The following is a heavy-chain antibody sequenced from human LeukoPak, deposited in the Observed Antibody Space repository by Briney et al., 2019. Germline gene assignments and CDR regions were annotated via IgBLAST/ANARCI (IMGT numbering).Heavy chain of an antibody. D-gene: IGHD4-17*01. V-gene: IGHV4-30-2*01. CDR1: GGSISSGGFS. CDR3: ARENYDDYQDY. CDR2: IYHSGIT. Sequence: SGTLSLTCAVSGGSISSGGFSWSWIRQPPGKGLEWIGYIYHSGITYYNPSLKTRVTISMDRSKNQFSLNLSSVTAADTAVYFCARENYDDYQDYWGQGTLVTVPS. J-gene: IGHJ4*02.